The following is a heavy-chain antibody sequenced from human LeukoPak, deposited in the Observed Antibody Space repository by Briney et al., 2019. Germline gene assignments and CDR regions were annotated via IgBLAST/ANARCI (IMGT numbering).Heavy chain of an antibody. J-gene: IGHJ4*02. CDR1: GYSISSGYY. CDR2: IYHSGST. CDR3: ARDNIVVVAATKAYYFDY. V-gene: IGHV4-38-2*02. Sequence: SETLSLTCTASGYSISSGYYWGWIRQPPGKGLEWIGSIYHSGSTYYDPSLKSRVTISVDTSKNQFSLKLSSVTAADTAVYYCARDNIVVVAATKAYYFDYWGQGTLVTVSS. D-gene: IGHD2-15*01.